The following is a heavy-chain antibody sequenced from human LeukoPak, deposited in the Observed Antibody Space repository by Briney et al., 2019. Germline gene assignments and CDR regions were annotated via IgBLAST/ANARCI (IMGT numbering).Heavy chain of an antibody. Sequence: PGGSLRLSCVASGFTFTKCAMSWIRQAPGKGLEWVAIITATGDTAYYADSVKGRFTISRDNSNNLVYLQMNSLRAEDTAVYYCAKTRNGYTTEYLQHWGQGTLVTVSS. CDR2: ITATGDTA. CDR3: AKTRNGYTTEYLQH. CDR1: GFTFTKCA. J-gene: IGHJ1*01. D-gene: IGHD5-24*01. V-gene: IGHV3-23*01.